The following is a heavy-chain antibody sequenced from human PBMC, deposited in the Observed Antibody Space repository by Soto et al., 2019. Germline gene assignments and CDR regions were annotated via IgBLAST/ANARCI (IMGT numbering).Heavy chain of an antibody. J-gene: IGHJ5*02. CDR1: GGSISSGGYY. Sequence: PSETLSLTCTVSGGSISSGGYYWSWIRQHPGKGLEWIGYIYYSGSTYYNPSLKSRVTISVDTSRNQFSLKLSSVTAADTAGYYCATLTTSRFDPWGQGTLVTVSS. CDR3: ATLTTSRFDP. D-gene: IGHD4-17*01. V-gene: IGHV4-31*03. CDR2: IYYSGST.